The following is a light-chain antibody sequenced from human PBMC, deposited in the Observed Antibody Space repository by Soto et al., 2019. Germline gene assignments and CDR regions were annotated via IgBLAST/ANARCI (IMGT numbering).Light chain of an antibody. J-gene: IGKJ4*01. CDR2: GAS. CDR1: QSVSSN. Sequence: EIVMTQSPATLSVSPGERATLSCRASQSVSSNLAWYQQKPGQAPRLLIYGASTRATGIPARFSGSGSGKQFTLSISSLQSEDFAVYYWQQYNNWPPLTFGGGTKVELK. V-gene: IGKV3-15*01. CDR3: QQYNNWPPLT.